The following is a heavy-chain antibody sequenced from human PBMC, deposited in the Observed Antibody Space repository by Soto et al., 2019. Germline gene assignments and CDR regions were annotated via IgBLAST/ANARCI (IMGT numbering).Heavy chain of an antibody. CDR3: ARSIGRGYNWFDP. V-gene: IGHV4-34*01. Sequence: SETLSLTCAVYGGSFSDYSWNWLRQPPGKGLEWIGEINQSGSTDYNLSLKSRVTISVHTSKTQFSLGLSSVTAADTAVYYCARSIGRGYNWFDPWGQGILVTVSS. CDR1: GGSFSDYS. D-gene: IGHD3-10*01. CDR2: INQSGST. J-gene: IGHJ5*02.